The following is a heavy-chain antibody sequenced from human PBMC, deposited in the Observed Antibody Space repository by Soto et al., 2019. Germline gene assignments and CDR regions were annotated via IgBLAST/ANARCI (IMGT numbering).Heavy chain of an antibody. J-gene: IGHJ4*01. CDR1: GGTFSSYA. Sequence: QVQLVRSGAEVKMPGSSVNFSCKASGGTFSSYAISWVRQAPGPGLEWMGGIIPIFGTANYAQKFQGRVTITADKSTSTAYMELSSLRSEDTAVYYCASGRARWLRIDYFDYWGHGTLFTVSS. CDR3: ASGRARWLRIDYFDY. CDR2: IIPIFGTA. V-gene: IGHV1-69*06. D-gene: IGHD5-12*01.